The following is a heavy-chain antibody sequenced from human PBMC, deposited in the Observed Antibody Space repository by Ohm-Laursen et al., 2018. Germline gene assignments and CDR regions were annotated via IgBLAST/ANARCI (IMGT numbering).Heavy chain of an antibody. V-gene: IGHV4-34*01. CDR3: ARVRYCSGGSCYSSFDY. J-gene: IGHJ4*02. CDR2: INHSGST. D-gene: IGHD2-15*01. CDR1: GGSIDSYY. Sequence: SETLSLTCTVSGGSIDSYYWSWIRQPPGKGLEWIGEINHSGSTNYNPSLKSRVTISVDTSKNQFSLKLSSVTAADTAVYYCARVRYCSGGSCYSSFDYWGQGTLVTVSS.